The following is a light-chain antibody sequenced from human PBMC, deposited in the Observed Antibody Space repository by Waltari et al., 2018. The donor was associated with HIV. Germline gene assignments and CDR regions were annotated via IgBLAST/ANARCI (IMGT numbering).Light chain of an antibody. J-gene: IGLJ1*01. CDR2: RNN. CDR1: SSNIGSNY. Sequence: QSVLTQSPSASGTPGQRVTISCSGSSSNIGSNYVYWYQQLPGTAPKLLIYRNNQQPSGVPDRCAGSKSGTSASLAINGLRSEDEADYYCAAWDDSPYVFGTGTKVTVL. V-gene: IGLV1-47*01. CDR3: AAWDDSPYV.